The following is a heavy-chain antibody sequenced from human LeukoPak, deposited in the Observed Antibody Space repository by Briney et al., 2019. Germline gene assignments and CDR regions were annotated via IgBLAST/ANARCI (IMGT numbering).Heavy chain of an antibody. CDR3: TSHSYGYNH. CDR2: IKQDGSEK. CDR1: GIIITSYW. J-gene: IGHJ5*02. Sequence: GGSLRLSCAASGIIITSYWMSWVRQTPGKGLEWVANIKQDGSEKNYVDSVKGRFTIFRDNARNSLYLQMNSLRAEDTAVYYCTSHSYGYNHWGQGTLVIVSS. V-gene: IGHV3-7*01. D-gene: IGHD3-16*01.